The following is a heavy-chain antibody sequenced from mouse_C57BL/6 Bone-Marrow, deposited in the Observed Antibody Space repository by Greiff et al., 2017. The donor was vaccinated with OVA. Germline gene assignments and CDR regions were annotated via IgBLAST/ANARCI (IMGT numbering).Heavy chain of an antibody. CDR1: GYTFTSYW. V-gene: IGHV1-64*01. D-gene: IGHD1-1*01. Sequence: QVQLQQPGAELVKPGASVKLSCKASGYTFTSYWMHWVKQRPGQGLEWIGMIHPNSGSTNYNEKFKSKATLTVDKSSSTAYMQLSSLTSEDSAVYYCARSHYYGSSFYAMDYWGQGTSVTVSS. J-gene: IGHJ4*01. CDR2: IHPNSGST. CDR3: ARSHYYGSSFYAMDY.